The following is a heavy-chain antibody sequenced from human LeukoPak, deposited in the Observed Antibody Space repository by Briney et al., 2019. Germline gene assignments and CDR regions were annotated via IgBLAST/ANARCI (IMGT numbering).Heavy chain of an antibody. CDR2: IYYSGST. Sequence: PSQTLSLTCTVSGGSISSGDYYWSWIRQPPGKGLEWIGYIYYSGSTYYNPSLKSRVTISVDTSKNQFSLKLSSVTAADTAVYYCARAGGFYGSGSYIYWGQGTLVTVSS. J-gene: IGHJ4*02. D-gene: IGHD3-10*01. CDR1: GGSISSGDYY. CDR3: ARAGGFYGSGSYIY. V-gene: IGHV4-30-4*08.